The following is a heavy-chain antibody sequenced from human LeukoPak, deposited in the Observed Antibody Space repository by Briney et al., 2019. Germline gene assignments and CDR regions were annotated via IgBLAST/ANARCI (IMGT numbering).Heavy chain of an antibody. Sequence: GESLKISCKGSGYSFTNYWIGWVRQMPGKGLEWMGIIYPGDSDARYSPSFQGQVTISADKSISTAYVQWSSLKASDTAMYYCARHAAFSDYDGPPFFDYWGQGTLVTVSS. V-gene: IGHV5-51*01. CDR2: IYPGDSDA. J-gene: IGHJ4*02. D-gene: IGHD5-12*01. CDR3: ARHAAFSDYDGPPFFDY. CDR1: GYSFTNYW.